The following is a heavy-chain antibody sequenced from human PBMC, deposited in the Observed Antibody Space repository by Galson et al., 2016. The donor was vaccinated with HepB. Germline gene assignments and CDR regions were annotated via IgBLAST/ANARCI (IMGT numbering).Heavy chain of an antibody. J-gene: IGHJ6*02. Sequence: QSGAEVKEPGDSLKISCRGSGYIFTNYWIAWVRQMPGKGLEWMGIIYPGDSGTRYSPSFQGQVTISADKSTTTAYLQWSSLKASDTAMYFCASGNFWSGYSRDYDTMDVWGQGTTVIVSS. CDR1: GYIFTNYW. CDR2: IYPGDSGT. D-gene: IGHD3-3*01. V-gene: IGHV5-51*01. CDR3: ASGNFWSGYSRDYDTMDV.